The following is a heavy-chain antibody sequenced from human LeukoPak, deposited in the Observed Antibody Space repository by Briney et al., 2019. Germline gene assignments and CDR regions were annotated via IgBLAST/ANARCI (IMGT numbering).Heavy chain of an antibody. J-gene: IGHJ4*02. CDR2: ISSSSSYI. Sequence: GGSLRLSCAASGFTFSSYSMNWVRQAPGEGLEWVSSISSSSSYIYYADSVKGRFTISRDNAKNSLYLQMNSLRAEDTAVYYCARRYCSSTSCYLWPFDYWGQGTLVTVSS. CDR3: ARRYCSSTSCYLWPFDY. V-gene: IGHV3-21*01. CDR1: GFTFSSYS. D-gene: IGHD2-2*01.